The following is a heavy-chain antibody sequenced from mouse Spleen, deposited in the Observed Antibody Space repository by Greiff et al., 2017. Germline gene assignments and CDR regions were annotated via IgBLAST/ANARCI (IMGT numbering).Heavy chain of an antibody. CDR1: GYTFTSYV. D-gene: IGHD4-1*01. Sequence: LVESGPELVKPGASVKMSCKASGYTFTSYVMHWVKQKPGQGLEWIGYINPYNDGTKYNEKFKGKATLTSDKSSSTAYMELSSLTSEDSAVYYCARDLGYWYFDVWGAGTTVTVSS. J-gene: IGHJ1*01. CDR3: ARDLGYWYFDV. CDR2: INPYNDGT. V-gene: IGHV1-14*01.